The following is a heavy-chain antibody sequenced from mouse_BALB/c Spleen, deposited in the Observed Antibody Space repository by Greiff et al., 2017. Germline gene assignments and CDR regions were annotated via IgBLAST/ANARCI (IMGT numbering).Heavy chain of an antibody. V-gene: IGHV1S56*01. J-gene: IGHJ4*01. Sequence: VKLIESGPELVKPGASVRISCKASGYTFTSYYIHWVKQRPGQGLEWIGWIYPGNVNTKYNEKFKGKATLTADKSSSTAYMQLSSLTSEDSAVYFCARGSGYVRAMDYWGQGTSVTVSS. CDR1: GYTFTSYY. CDR3: ARGSGYVRAMDY. D-gene: IGHD3-1*01. CDR2: IYPGNVNT.